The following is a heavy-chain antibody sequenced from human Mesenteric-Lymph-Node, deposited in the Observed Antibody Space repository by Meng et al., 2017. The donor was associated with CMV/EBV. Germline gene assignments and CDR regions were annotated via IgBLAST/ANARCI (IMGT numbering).Heavy chain of an antibody. Sequence: ASVKVSCKASGYTFTAYYMHWVRQAPGQGLEWMGWISPNTGGTHYAQNFQGRFTVTRDTSISTAYMELSRLRSDDTAVYYCVGGSQGGYCTTTDCPLSIWGQGTMVTVSS. CDR1: GYTFTAYY. V-gene: IGHV1-2*02. J-gene: IGHJ3*02. CDR2: ISPNTGGT. CDR3: VGGSQGGYCTTTDCPLSI. D-gene: IGHD2-8*01.